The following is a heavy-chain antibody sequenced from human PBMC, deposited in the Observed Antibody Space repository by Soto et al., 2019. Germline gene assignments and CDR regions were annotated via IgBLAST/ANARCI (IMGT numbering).Heavy chain of an antibody. CDR3: AREVNVRYSSSGSFDI. Sequence: QVQLVQSGAEVKKPGASVKVSCKASGYTFTGYYMHWVRQAPGQGLEWMGWINPNSGGTNYAQKFQGWVTMTRDTSISTAYMELSRLRSDDTAVYYCAREVNVRYSSSGSFDIWGQGTMVTVSS. J-gene: IGHJ3*02. D-gene: IGHD6-13*01. CDR2: INPNSGGT. CDR1: GYTFTGYY. V-gene: IGHV1-2*04.